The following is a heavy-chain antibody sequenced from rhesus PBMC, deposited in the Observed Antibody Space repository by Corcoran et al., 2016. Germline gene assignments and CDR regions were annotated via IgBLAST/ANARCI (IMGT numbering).Heavy chain of an antibody. CDR3: VRGTPPDN. D-gene: IGHD5-42*01. CDR2: FSGPTGNS. J-gene: IGHJ4*01. Sequence: QVQLQESGPGLVKPSETLSLTCSVSGYSLRTGHFWGWIRQPPGKGLEYIGYFSGPTGNSYYYNPSLESRFTISKYTSTNMFFLTLSSVTAADTAVYFCVRGTPPDNWGQGVLVTVSS. CDR1: GYSLRTGHF. V-gene: IGHV4-99*01.